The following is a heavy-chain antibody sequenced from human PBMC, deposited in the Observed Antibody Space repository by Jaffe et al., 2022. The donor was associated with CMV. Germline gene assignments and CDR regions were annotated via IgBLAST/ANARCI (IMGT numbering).Heavy chain of an antibody. Sequence: EVQLVESGGGLVQPGGSLRLSCAASGFTFSSYAMSWVRQAPGKGLEWVSSISASGGSTYYADSVKGRFTISRDNSKNTLYLQMNSLRAEETALYYCAKGSSGSYYGNYYYYMDVWGKGTTVTVSS. J-gene: IGHJ6*03. V-gene: IGHV3-23*04. CDR1: GFTFSSYA. D-gene: IGHD3-10*01. CDR2: ISASGGST. CDR3: AKGSSGSYYGNYYYYMDV.